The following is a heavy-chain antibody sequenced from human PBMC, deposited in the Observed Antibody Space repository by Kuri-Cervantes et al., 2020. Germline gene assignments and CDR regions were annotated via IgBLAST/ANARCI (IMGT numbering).Heavy chain of an antibody. CDR1: GFTFSNAW. J-gene: IGHJ6*02. CDR3: ARPTRFYYYYGMDV. D-gene: IGHD3-10*02. Sequence: LSLTCAASGFTFSNAWMRWVRQAPGKGLEWVSSISSSNSYIYYADSVKGRFTISRDNAKNSLYLQMNSLRAEDTAVYYCARPTRFYYYYGMDVWGQGTTVTVSS. V-gene: IGHV3-21*01. CDR2: ISSSNSYI.